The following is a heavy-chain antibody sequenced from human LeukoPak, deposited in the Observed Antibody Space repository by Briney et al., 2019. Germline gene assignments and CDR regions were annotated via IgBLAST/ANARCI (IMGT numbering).Heavy chain of an antibody. CDR2: IYSSGST. Sequence: SETLSLTCTVSGGSICSYYWSWLRQPAGKGLEWIGRIYSSGSTNYNPSLKSRVTMSVDTSKNQFSLKLSSVTAADTAVYYCARAGFTYCSGGSCYPDLLFDYWGQGTLVTVSS. CDR3: ARAGFTYCSGGSCYPDLLFDY. CDR1: GGSICSYY. V-gene: IGHV4-4*07. J-gene: IGHJ4*02. D-gene: IGHD2-15*01.